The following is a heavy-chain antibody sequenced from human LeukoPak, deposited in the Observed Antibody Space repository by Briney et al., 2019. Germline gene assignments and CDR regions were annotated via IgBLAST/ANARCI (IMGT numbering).Heavy chain of an antibody. J-gene: IGHJ5*02. CDR3: ARHRPYSSGWSQGYWFDP. CDR2: INTSGST. Sequence: QPSETLSLTCTVSSGSISSYFWNWIRQPAGKGLEWIGRINTSGSTNYKPSLKSRVIMSVDTSKNQLSLKLSSVTAADTAVYYCARHRPYSSGWSQGYWFDPWGQGTLVTVSS. D-gene: IGHD6-19*01. CDR1: SGSISSYF. V-gene: IGHV4-4*07.